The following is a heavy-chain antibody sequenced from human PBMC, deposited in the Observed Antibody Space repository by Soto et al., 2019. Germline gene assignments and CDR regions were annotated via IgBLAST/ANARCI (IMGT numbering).Heavy chain of an antibody. V-gene: IGHV1-69*02. CDR2: IIPILGIA. CDR3: ARTPTVAGSSFDY. Sequence: ASVKVSCKASGGTFSSYTISWVRQAPGQGLEWMGRIIPILGIANYAQKFQGRVTITADKSTSTAYMELSSLRSEDTAVYYCARTPTVAGSSFDYWGQGTLVTVSS. CDR1: GGTFSSYT. J-gene: IGHJ4*02. D-gene: IGHD6-19*01.